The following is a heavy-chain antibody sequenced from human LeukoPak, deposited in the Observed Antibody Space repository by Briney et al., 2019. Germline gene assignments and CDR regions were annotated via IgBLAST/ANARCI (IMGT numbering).Heavy chain of an antibody. CDR1: GYTFTGYY. J-gene: IGHJ6*03. Sequence: ASVKVSCKASGYTFTGYYMHWVRQAPGQGLEWMGWINPNSGGTNYAQKFQGRVTMTRDTSTNTVYMELSSLRSQDTAVYYCARGPSITMVRGGQWYYYMDVWGKGTTVTISS. V-gene: IGHV1-2*02. D-gene: IGHD3-10*01. CDR2: INPNSGGT. CDR3: ARGPSITMVRGGQWYYYMDV.